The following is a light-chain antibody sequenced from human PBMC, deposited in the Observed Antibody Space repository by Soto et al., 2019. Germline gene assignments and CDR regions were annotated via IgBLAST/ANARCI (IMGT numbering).Light chain of an antibody. CDR3: KQYHNLWT. Sequence: EIVMTQSPATLSVSPGERATLSCTASHYVYSNVAWFQQRPGQAPRLLIYRASTRATGTPARFSGSGSGTEFTLTITSLQSEDFALYECKQYHNLWTFGQGTKVDIK. J-gene: IGKJ1*01. V-gene: IGKV3-15*01. CDR2: RAS. CDR1: HYVYSN.